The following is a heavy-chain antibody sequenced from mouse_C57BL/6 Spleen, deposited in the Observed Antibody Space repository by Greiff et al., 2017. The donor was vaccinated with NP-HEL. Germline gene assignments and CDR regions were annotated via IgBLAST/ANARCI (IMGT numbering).Heavy chain of an antibody. D-gene: IGHD1-1*01. V-gene: IGHV1-61*01. CDR2: IYPSDSET. CDR3: ARRAVFGTTVPLTKYFDV. J-gene: IGHJ1*03. Sequence: QVQLQQPGAELVRPGSSVKLSCKASGYTFTSYWMDWVKQRPGQGLEWIGNIYPSDSETHYNQKFKDKATLTVDKSSSTAYMQLSSLTSEDSAVYYCARRAVFGTTVPLTKYFDVWGTGTTVTVSS. CDR1: GYTFTSYW.